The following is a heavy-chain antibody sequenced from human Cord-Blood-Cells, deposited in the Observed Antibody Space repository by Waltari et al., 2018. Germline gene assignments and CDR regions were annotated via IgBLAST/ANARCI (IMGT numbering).Heavy chain of an antibody. CDR1: GGSISSGDYY. D-gene: IGHD3-3*01. CDR3: ARSKSLEEWLLYY. CDR2: IYYSGST. V-gene: IGHV4-30-4*01. J-gene: IGHJ4*02. Sequence: QVQLQESGPGLVKPSQTLSLTCTVPGGSISSGDYYWSWIRQPPGKGLEWIGYIYYSGSTYYNPSLKSRVTISVDTSKNQFSLKLSSVTAADTAVYYCARSKSLEEWLLYYWGQGTLVTVSS.